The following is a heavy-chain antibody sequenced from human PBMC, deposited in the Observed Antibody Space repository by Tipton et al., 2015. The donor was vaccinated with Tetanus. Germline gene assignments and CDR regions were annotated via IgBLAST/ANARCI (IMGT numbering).Heavy chain of an antibody. D-gene: IGHD6-6*01. Sequence: QLVQSGAEVKKPGASVKVSCKASGYTFTSYYMHWVRQAPGQGPEWMGIINPSGGSTSYAQKFQGRVTMTRDTSTSTVYMELSSLRSEDTAVYYCARSSIAGRWFDPWGQGTLVTVSS. CDR3: ARSSIAGRWFDP. CDR2: INPSGGST. J-gene: IGHJ5*02. V-gene: IGHV1-46*01. CDR1: GYTFTSYY.